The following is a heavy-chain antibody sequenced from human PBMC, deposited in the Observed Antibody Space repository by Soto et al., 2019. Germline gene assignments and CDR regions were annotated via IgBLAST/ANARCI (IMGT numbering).Heavy chain of an antibody. CDR3: ARDISGYSYGYQYYYGMDV. CDR1: GGSISSSNW. V-gene: IGHV4-4*02. Sequence: SETLSLTCAVSGGSISSSNWWSWVRQPPGKGLEWIGEIYHSGSTNYNPSLKSRVTISVDTSKNQFSLKLSSVTAADTAVYYCARDISGYSYGYQYYYGMDVWGQGTTVTVSS. CDR2: IYHSGST. D-gene: IGHD5-18*01. J-gene: IGHJ6*02.